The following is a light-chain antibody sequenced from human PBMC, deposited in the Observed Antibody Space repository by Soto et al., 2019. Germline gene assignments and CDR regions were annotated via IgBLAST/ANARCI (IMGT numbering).Light chain of an antibody. CDR1: QSITTY. CDR2: AAS. Sequence: DIQMTQSPSSLSASVGDRVTITCRASQSITTYLNWYRQKPGKAPKLLIYAASSLQSGVPSRFSGSGSETEFTLTISSLQPEDFATYYCQQLLSYPITFGQGTRLEIK. V-gene: IGKV1-17*01. CDR3: QQLLSYPIT. J-gene: IGKJ5*01.